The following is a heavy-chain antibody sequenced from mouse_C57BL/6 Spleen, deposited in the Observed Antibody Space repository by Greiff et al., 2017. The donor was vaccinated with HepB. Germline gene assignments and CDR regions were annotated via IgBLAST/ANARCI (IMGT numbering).Heavy chain of an antibody. D-gene: IGHD1-1*01. Sequence: QVQLQQPGAELVKPGASVKLSCKASGYTFTSYWMHWVKQRPGQGLEWIGMIHPNSGSTNYNEKFKSKATLTVDKSYSTAYMQLSSLTSEDSAVYYCAGYYGSSSHRYFDVWGTGTTVTVSS. V-gene: IGHV1-64*01. CDR2: IHPNSGST. CDR3: AGYYGSSSHRYFDV. CDR1: GYTFTSYW. J-gene: IGHJ1*03.